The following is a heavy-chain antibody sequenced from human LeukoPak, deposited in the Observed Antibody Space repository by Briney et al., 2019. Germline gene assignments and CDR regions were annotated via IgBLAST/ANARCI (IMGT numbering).Heavy chain of an antibody. J-gene: IGHJ3*02. V-gene: IGHV1-69*13. D-gene: IGHD1-26*01. CDR2: IIPIFATA. CDR3: ARGANSGSYYGAQLDDAFDI. CDR1: GGTFSSYA. Sequence: SVKVSCKASGGTFSSYAISWVRQAPGQGLEWMGGIIPIFATANYAQKFQGRVTITADESTSTAYMELSSLRSEDTAVYYCARGANSGSYYGAQLDDAFDIWGQGTMVTVSS.